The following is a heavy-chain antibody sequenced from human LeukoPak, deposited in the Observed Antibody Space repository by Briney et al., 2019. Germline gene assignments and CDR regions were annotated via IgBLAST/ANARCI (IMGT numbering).Heavy chain of an antibody. CDR2: IYYSGST. J-gene: IGHJ3*02. CDR3: ARYDSSGYYHGSTFDI. V-gene: IGHV4-59*01. Sequence: SSETLSLTCTVSGGSISSYYWSWIRQPPGKGLEWIGYIYYSGSTNYNPSLKSRVTISVDTSKNQFSLKLSSVTAADTAVYYCARYDSSGYYHGSTFDIWGQGTMVTVSS. CDR1: GGSISSYY. D-gene: IGHD3-22*01.